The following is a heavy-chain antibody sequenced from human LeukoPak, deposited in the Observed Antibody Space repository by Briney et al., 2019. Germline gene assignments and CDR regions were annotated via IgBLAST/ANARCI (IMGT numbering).Heavy chain of an antibody. CDR2: IIPIFGTA. CDR1: GGTFSSYA. CDR3: ARELGPSLIAVVVRGSFDI. Sequence: SVKVSCKASGGTFSSYAISWVRQAPGQGLEWMGGIIPIFGTANYAQKFQGRVTITADESTSTAYMELSSLRSEDTAVYYCARELGPSLIAVVVRGSFDIWGQGTMVTVSS. V-gene: IGHV1-69*13. J-gene: IGHJ3*02. D-gene: IGHD6-19*01.